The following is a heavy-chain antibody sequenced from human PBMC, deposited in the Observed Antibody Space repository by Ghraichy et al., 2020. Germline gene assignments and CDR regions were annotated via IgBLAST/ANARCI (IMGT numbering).Heavy chain of an antibody. D-gene: IGHD1-26*01. Sequence: GGSLRLSCAASGFTFSSYAMSWVRQAPGKGLEWVSAISGSGGSTYYADSVKGRFTISRDNSKNTLYLQMNSLRAEDTAVYYCAKSAWGSYYLDPQFDPWGQGTLVTVSS. CDR1: GFTFSSYA. J-gene: IGHJ5*02. V-gene: IGHV3-23*01. CDR3: AKSAWGSYYLDPQFDP. CDR2: ISGSGGST.